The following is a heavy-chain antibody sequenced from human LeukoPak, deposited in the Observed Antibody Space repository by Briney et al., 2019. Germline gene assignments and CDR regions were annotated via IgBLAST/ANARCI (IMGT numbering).Heavy chain of an antibody. V-gene: IGHV3-53*01. CDR3: ARGGLGYLFLDQ. CDR2: IYGGGRT. J-gene: IGHJ4*02. D-gene: IGHD2-21*01. CDR1: GFTVTSTY. Sequence: PGGSLRLSCAASGFTVTSTYMTWVRQAPGKGLECVSGIYGGGRTYYADSVKGRFTISRDNSKNTLYLQMDSLRAEDTAVYYCARGGLGYLFLDQWGQGTLVTVSS.